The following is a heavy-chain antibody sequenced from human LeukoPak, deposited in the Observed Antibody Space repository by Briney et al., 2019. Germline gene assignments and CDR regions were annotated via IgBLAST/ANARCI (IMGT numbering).Heavy chain of an antibody. CDR3: TTSYTLTTEFDY. D-gene: IGHD4-17*01. CDR1: GFTFSNAW. Sequence: GGSLRLSCAASGFTFSNAWMSWVRQAPGKGLEWVGRIKSKTDGGTTDYAAPVKGRFTISRDDSKNTLYLQMNSLKTEDTAVYYCTTSYTLTTEFDYWGQGTLVTVSS. V-gene: IGHV3-15*01. CDR2: IKSKTDGGTT. J-gene: IGHJ4*02.